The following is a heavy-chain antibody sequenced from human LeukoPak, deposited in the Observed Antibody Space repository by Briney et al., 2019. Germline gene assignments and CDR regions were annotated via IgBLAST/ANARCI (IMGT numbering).Heavy chain of an antibody. CDR2: IYTSGST. D-gene: IGHD2-2*01. J-gene: IGHJ4*02. Sequence: PSETLSLTCTGSGGSISSYYWNWIRQPAGKGLEWIGHIYTSGSTYYNPSLKSRVTISVDKSKNQFSLKLSSVTAADTAVYYCAGGRCSSTSCYAGDYWGQGTLVTVSS. CDR3: AGGRCSSTSCYAGDY. V-gene: IGHV4-4*07. CDR1: GGSISSYY.